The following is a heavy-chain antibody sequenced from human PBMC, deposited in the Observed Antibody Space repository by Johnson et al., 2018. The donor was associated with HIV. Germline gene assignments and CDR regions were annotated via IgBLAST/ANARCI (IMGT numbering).Heavy chain of an antibody. J-gene: IGHJ3*02. CDR1: GFTFSSYG. V-gene: IGHV3-30*03. D-gene: IGHD6-6*01. CDR3: ARDSSNSFRFEMYAFDI. Sequence: QVQLVESGGGVVQPGGSLRLSCAASGFTFSSYGMHWVRQAPGKGLEWVAVISYDGSNKYYADSVKGRFTISRDNSKNTLYLQMNSLRAEDTAVYYCARDSSNSFRFEMYAFDIWGQGTMVTVSS. CDR2: ISYDGSNK.